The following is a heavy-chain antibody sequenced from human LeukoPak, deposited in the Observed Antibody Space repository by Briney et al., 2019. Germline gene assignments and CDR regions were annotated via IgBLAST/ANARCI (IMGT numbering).Heavy chain of an antibody. D-gene: IGHD6-13*01. CDR2: ISWNSGTR. V-gene: IGHV3-9*01. CDR1: GFNFNNYA. CDR3: AASGSIIAAVRSNWFDP. J-gene: IGHJ5*02. Sequence: PGRSLRLSCAGSGFNFNNYAMHWVRQAPGKGLEWLSGISWNSGTRGYADSVKGRFTISRDNAKNSLYLQMNSLRAEDTAVYYCAASGSIIAAVRSNWFDPWGQGTLVTVSS.